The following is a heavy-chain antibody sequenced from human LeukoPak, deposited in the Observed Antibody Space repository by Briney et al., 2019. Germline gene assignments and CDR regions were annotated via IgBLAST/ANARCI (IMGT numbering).Heavy chain of an antibody. CDR3: ARLAMVRGLDI. CDR2: IQYSGST. J-gene: IGHJ3*02. V-gene: IGHV4-31*03. D-gene: IGHD3-10*01. Sequence: SQTLSLTCSVSGDSINSGGYYWNWIRQHPGKGLEWIGYIQYSGSTHYNTSLKGRVTISLDTSKTQFSLKMTSLTAADTAAYYCARLAMVRGLDIWGQGTMVTVSS. CDR1: GDSINSGGYY.